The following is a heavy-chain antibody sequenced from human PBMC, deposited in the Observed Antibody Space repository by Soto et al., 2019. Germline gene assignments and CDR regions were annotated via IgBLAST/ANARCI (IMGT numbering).Heavy chain of an antibody. Sequence: PLETLSLTCAVPGGSISSSNWWSWVRQHPGKGLEWIGEIYHSGSTNYNPSLKSRVTISVDKSKNQFSLKLSSVTAADTAVYYCARVSGSYYYGMDVWGQGTTVTVSS. CDR2: IYHSGST. CDR1: GGSISSSNW. CDR3: ARVSGSYYYGMDV. D-gene: IGHD1-26*01. J-gene: IGHJ6*02. V-gene: IGHV4-4*03.